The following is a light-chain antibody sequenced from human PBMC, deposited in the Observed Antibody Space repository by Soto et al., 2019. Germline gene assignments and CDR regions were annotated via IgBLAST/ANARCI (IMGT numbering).Light chain of an antibody. CDR2: EVT. CDR3: SSFSGSNNFGV. Sequence: QSVLTQPPSASGSPGQSVTISCTGTSSDVGGYFYVSWYQQHPGKAPKLIISEVTKRPSGVPDRFSGSKSGNTASLTVSGLQAEDDADYYCSSFSGSNNFGVFGGGTKVTVL. V-gene: IGLV2-8*01. J-gene: IGLJ3*02. CDR1: SSDVGGYFY.